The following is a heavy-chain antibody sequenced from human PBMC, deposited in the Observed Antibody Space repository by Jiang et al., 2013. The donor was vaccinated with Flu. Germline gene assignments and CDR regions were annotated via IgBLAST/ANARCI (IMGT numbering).Heavy chain of an antibody. CDR2: LLQWEH. CDR3: ARTSIAAAGKYNWFDP. Sequence: ISSYYWRLDPAAPREGTGVDWVYLLQWEHQLQPSLKSRVTISVDTSKNQXSLKLSSVTAADTAVYYCARTSIAAAGKYNWFDPWGQGTLVTVSS. CDR1: ISSYY. D-gene: IGHD6-13*01. V-gene: IGHV4-59*08. J-gene: IGHJ5*02.